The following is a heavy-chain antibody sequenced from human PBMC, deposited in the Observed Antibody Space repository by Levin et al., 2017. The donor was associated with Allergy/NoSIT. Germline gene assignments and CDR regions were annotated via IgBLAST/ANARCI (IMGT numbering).Heavy chain of an antibody. CDR1: GGALRGYY. Sequence: NPSETLSLTCEVSGGALRGYYWSWIRQSPGRGLEWIGETNYVGNTNYKASLKGRVSISVDTSRNRFSLQLTSVTAADTAFYYCARGREGGRGVDFDFWGRGTLVTVSS. CDR3: ARGREGGRGVDFDF. CDR2: TNYVGNT. J-gene: IGHJ4*02. V-gene: IGHV4-34*01. D-gene: IGHD3-10*01.